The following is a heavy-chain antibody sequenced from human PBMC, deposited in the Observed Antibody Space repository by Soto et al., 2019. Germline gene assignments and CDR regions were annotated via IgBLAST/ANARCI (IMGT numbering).Heavy chain of an antibody. J-gene: IGHJ3*02. V-gene: IGHV6-1*01. CDR3: ARDIGQLVGYAFDI. CDR1: GGSVSSNSAA. CDR2: TYYRSKWYN. Sequence: SQTLSLTCVISGGSVSSNSAAWNWIRQSPSRGLEWLGRTYYRSKWYNDYAVSVKSRITINADTSKNQFSLQLNSVTPEDTAVYYCARDIGQLVGYAFDIWGQGTMVTVSS. D-gene: IGHD6-6*01.